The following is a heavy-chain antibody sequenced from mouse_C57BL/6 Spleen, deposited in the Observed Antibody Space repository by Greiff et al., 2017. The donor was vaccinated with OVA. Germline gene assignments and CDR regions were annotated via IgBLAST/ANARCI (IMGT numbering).Heavy chain of an antibody. CDR2: INPYNGGT. Sequence: EVQLQQSGPVLVKPGASVKMSCKASGYTFTDYYMNWVKQSHGKSLEWIGVINPYNGGTSYNQKFKGKATLTVDKSSSTAYMELNSLTSEDSAVYYCANYGRSPAWFAYWGQGTLVTVSA. CDR3: ANYGRSPAWFAY. D-gene: IGHD1-1*01. CDR1: GYTFTDYY. J-gene: IGHJ3*01. V-gene: IGHV1-19*01.